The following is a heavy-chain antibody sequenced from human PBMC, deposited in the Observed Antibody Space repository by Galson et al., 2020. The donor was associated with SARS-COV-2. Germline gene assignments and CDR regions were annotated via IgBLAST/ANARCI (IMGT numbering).Heavy chain of an antibody. D-gene: IGHD3-10*01. CDR2: INHSGST. Sequence: SQASETLSLTCAVYGGSFSGYYWSWIRQPPGKGLEWIGEINHSGSTNYNPSLKSRVTISVDTSKNQFSLKLSSVTAADTAVYYCARGNHYYGSGSYYKTPLYFDYWGQGTLVTVSS. CDR3: ARGNHYYGSGSYYKTPLYFDY. J-gene: IGHJ4*02. CDR1: GGSFSGYY. V-gene: IGHV4-34*01.